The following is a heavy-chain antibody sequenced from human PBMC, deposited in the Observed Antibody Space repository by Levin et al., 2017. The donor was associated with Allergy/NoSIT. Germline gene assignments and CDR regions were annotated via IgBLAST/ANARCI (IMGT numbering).Heavy chain of an antibody. Sequence: SQTLSLTCTVSGGSISSYYWSWIRQPPGKGLEWIGYIYYSGSTNYNPSLKSRVTISVDTSKNQFSLKLSSVTAADTAVYYCARDLGRYYDSSGYYSWFDPWGQGTLVTVSS. V-gene: IGHV4-59*01. J-gene: IGHJ5*02. CDR3: ARDLGRYYDSSGYYSWFDP. D-gene: IGHD3-22*01. CDR2: IYYSGST. CDR1: GGSISSYY.